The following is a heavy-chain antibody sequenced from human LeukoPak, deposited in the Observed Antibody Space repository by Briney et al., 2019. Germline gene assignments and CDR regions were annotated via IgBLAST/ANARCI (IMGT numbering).Heavy chain of an antibody. CDR2: IRYDGSNK. CDR3: AKDRYCSGGSCLDDY. J-gene: IGHJ4*02. V-gene: IGHV3-30*02. CDR1: GFTFSSYG. D-gene: IGHD2-15*01. Sequence: GSLRLSCAASGFTFSSYGMHWVRQAPGKGLEWVAFIRYDGSNKYYADSVKGRFTISRDNSKNTLYLQMNSLRAEDTAVYYCAKDRYCSGGSCLDDYWGQGTLVTVSS.